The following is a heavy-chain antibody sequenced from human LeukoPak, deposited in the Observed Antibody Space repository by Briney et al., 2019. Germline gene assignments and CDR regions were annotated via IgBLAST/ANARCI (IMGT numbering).Heavy chain of an antibody. CDR3: ARVRILGYCSSTSCYFPSSIDY. V-gene: IGHV3-21*01. CDR2: ISSSSSYI. Sequence: PGGSLRLSCAASGFTFSSYSMNWVRQAPGKGLEWVSSISSSSSYIYYADSVKGRFTISRDNAKNSLYLQMNSLRAADTAVYYCARVRILGYCSSTSCYFPSSIDYWGQGTLVTVSS. CDR1: GFTFSSYS. D-gene: IGHD2-2*01. J-gene: IGHJ4*02.